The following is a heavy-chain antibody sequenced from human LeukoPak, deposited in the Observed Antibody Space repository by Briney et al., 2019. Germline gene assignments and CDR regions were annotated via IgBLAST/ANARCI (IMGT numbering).Heavy chain of an antibody. D-gene: IGHD2-15*01. V-gene: IGHV1-24*01. CDR3: ATSDVGPAVDLDF. CDR2: FDREHGET. J-gene: IGHJ4*02. CDR1: GYTLTDLS. Sequence: ASVKVSCKVSGYTLTDLSTYWVRQAPGKGLEWMGGFDREHGETVYAQNFQGRVIMTEDTSSGTTYMELSSLRSEDTAVYYCATSDVGPAVDLDFWGQGTLVTVSS.